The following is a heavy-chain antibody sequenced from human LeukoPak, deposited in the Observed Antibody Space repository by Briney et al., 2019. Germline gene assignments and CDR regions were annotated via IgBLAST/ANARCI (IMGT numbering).Heavy chain of an antibody. CDR1: GDTFSSYA. V-gene: IGHV3-23*01. CDR3: AKEAGMRRWAWFDP. Sequence: TGGSLTLSCTASGDTFSSYAMSWLRQAPGKGLEWVSAISGSGGSTYYAHSVKRLFHISRDNSKNSLYLQMNSLSAEDTAVYYCAKEAGMRRWAWFDPWGQGTLVTVSS. CDR2: ISGSGGST. D-gene: IGHD5-24*01. J-gene: IGHJ5*02.